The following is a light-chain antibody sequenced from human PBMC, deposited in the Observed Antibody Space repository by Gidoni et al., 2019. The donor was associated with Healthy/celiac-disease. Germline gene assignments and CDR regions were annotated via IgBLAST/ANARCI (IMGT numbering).Light chain of an antibody. V-gene: IGLV2-14*01. J-gene: IGLJ1*01. CDR2: DVS. CDR1: SSDVGGYNY. Sequence: QSALPQPASVSGSPGQSITISCTGTSSDVGGYNYVSWYQPPPGKAPKLMIYDVSNRPSGVSNRFSGSKSGNTASLTISGLQAEDEADYYCSSDTSSSTPYVFGTGTKVTVL. CDR3: SSDTSSSTPYV.